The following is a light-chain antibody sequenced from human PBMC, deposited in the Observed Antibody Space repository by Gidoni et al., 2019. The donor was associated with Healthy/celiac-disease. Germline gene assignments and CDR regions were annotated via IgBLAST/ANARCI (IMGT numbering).Light chain of an antibody. CDR3: QVWDSSSDLVV. Sequence: SSVLTQPPSVSVAPGQTARITCGGNNIGSKSVHWYQQKPGQAPVLVVYDDSDRPSGIPERFSGSNSGNTATLTISRVEAGDEAGYYCQVWDSSSDLVVFGGGTKLTVL. CDR2: DDS. J-gene: IGLJ2*01. CDR1: NIGSKS. V-gene: IGLV3-21*02.